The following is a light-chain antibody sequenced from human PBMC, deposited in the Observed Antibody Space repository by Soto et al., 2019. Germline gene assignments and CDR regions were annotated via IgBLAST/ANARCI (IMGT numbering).Light chain of an antibody. V-gene: IGLV4-60*03. CDR2: FEGSGSY. J-gene: IGLJ2*01. Sequence: QSVLTQSSSASASLGSSVKLTCTLSSGHSSYIIAWHQQQPGKAPRYLMKFEGSGSYNKGSGVPDRFSGSSSGADRYLTISNRQSEDEADYYCETWDRNTRVFGGGTKLTVL. CDR3: ETWDRNTRV. CDR1: SGHSSYI.